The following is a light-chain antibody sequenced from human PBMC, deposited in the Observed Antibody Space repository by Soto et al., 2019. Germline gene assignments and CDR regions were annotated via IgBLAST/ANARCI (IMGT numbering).Light chain of an antibody. CDR2: EVT. J-gene: IGLJ3*02. CDR3: SSYTGSSTWV. Sequence: QSSLTQPASVSGSPGQSITISCTGTNSDVGAYNYVSWYQQYPGKAPKVMIYEVTSRPSGVSNRFSGSKSGNTASLTISGLQAEDEADYYCSSYTGSSTWVFGGGTKLTVL. CDR1: NSDVGAYNY. V-gene: IGLV2-14*01.